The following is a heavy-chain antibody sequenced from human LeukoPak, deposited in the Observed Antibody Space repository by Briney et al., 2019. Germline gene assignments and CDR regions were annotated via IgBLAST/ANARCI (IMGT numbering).Heavy chain of an antibody. CDR1: GYTFTSYD. Sequence: ASVKVSCKASGYTFTSYDINWVRQATGQGLEWMGWMDPNSGNTGYAQKFQGRVTMTRNTSISTAYMELSSLRSEDAAVYYCARGTYYYDSSGYLLFDYWGQGTLVTVSS. V-gene: IGHV1-8*01. J-gene: IGHJ4*02. CDR2: MDPNSGNT. D-gene: IGHD3-22*01. CDR3: ARGTYYYDSSGYLLFDY.